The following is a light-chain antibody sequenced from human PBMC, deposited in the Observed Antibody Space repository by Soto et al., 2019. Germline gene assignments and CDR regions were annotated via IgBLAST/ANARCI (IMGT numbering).Light chain of an antibody. CDR2: SAS. V-gene: IGKV1-39*01. CDR1: QSINSY. Sequence: DIQMTPSPSSLSASVGDRVTVSCRASQSINSYLNWYQQKPGKAPTLLIYSASSLEEGVPSRFSGSGSGTEFALTISILHPEDFATDSCQQTYTTPYTFGQGTKLEIK. J-gene: IGKJ2*01. CDR3: QQTYTTPYT.